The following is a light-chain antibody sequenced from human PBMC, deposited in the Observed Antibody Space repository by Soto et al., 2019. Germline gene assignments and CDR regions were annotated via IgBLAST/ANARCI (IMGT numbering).Light chain of an antibody. V-gene: IGKV3-15*01. CDR1: QSASNN. CDR3: QQYHDWLWT. J-gene: IGKJ1*01. CDR2: DAS. Sequence: EIVLTQSPGTLSLSPGERATLSCRASQSASNNYLAWYQQKPGQAPRLLIYDASTRATGIPARFSGSGSGTEFTLTISSLQSEDFAVYYCQQYHDWLWTFGQGTKVDIK.